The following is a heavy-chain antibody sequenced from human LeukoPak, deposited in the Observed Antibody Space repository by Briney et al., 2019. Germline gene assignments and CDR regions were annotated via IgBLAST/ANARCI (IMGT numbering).Heavy chain of an antibody. CDR1: GFTFSGYA. J-gene: IGHJ6*03. V-gene: IGHV3-30*02. CDR2: IRYDGSNK. D-gene: IGHD3-22*01. Sequence: GGSLRLSCAASGFTFSGYAMSWVRQAPGKGLEWVAFIRYDGSNKYYADSVKGRFTISRDNSKNTLYLQMNSLRAEDTAVYYCAKDSSGVTAEYYYDSSGRYQYMDVWGKGTTVTVSS. CDR3: AKDSSGVTAEYYYDSSGRYQYMDV.